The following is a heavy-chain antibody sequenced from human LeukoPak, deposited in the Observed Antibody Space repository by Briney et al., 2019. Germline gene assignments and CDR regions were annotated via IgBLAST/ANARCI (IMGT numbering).Heavy chain of an antibody. CDR1: GFTFDDYG. V-gene: IGHV3-23*01. J-gene: IGHJ5*02. D-gene: IGHD3-22*01. Sequence: GGSLRLSCAASGFTFDDYGMSWVRQAPGKGLEWVSAISGSGGSTYYADSAKGRFTISRDNSKNTLYLQMNSLRAEDTAVYYCAKGRSSGYYVWFDPWGQGTLVTVSS. CDR3: AKGRSSGYYVWFDP. CDR2: ISGSGGST.